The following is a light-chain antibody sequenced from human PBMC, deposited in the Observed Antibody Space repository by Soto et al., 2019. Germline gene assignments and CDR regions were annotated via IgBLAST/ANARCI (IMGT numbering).Light chain of an antibody. J-gene: IGKJ4*01. Sequence: IVLTQSPATLSVSPGETATLSCRASENINTYLAWYQQKPGQAPKLLIYDASNRATGIPARFSASGSGTDFTLTISSLEPEDFAVYYCQHRNNWPLTFGGETKVEIK. CDR3: QHRNNWPLT. CDR2: DAS. V-gene: IGKV3-11*01. CDR1: ENINTY.